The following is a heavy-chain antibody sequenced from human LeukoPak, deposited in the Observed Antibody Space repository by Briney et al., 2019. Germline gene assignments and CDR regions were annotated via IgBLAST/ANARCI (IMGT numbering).Heavy chain of an antibody. D-gene: IGHD6-19*01. J-gene: IGHJ4*02. CDR3: TKALDRSGWFRGGDY. CDR1: GFTFSSYA. Sequence: TGGSLRLSCAASGFTFSSYAISWVRQAPGKGREWVSTITSSGGTIFYAASVKGRFTVSRDNPKNTLYLQMNSLRAEDTAVYYCTKALDRSGWFRGGDYWGQGTLVTVSS. CDR2: ITSSGGTI. V-gene: IGHV3-23*01.